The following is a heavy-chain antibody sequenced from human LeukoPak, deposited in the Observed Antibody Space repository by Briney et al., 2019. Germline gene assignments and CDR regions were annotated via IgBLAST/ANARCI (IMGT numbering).Heavy chain of an antibody. CDR2: IYYSGST. D-gene: IGHD4-11*01. CDR3: ARASTDLRNYYYYYMDV. J-gene: IGHJ6*03. Sequence: SETLSLTCTVSGGSISSSSYYWGWIRQPPGKGLEWIGSIYYSGSTYYNPSLKSRVTISVDTSKNQFSLKLSSVTAADTAVYYCARASTDLRNYYYYYMDVWGKGTTVTVSS. V-gene: IGHV4-39*07. CDR1: GGSISSSSYY.